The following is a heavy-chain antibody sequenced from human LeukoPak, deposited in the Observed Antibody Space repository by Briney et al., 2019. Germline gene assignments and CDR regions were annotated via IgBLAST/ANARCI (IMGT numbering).Heavy chain of an antibody. D-gene: IGHD2-15*01. CDR2: ISEDGGSA. CDR1: GFTFSSHW. J-gene: IGHJ4*02. CDR3: ATIDYYNDS. V-gene: IGHV3-74*01. Sequence: PGRSLRLSCAASGFTFSSHWMHWVRQPPGKGLVWVSRISEDGGSANYADSVKGRFTISRDNAKNTLYLQMDSLRAEDTALYYCATIDYYNDSWGQGTLVTVSS.